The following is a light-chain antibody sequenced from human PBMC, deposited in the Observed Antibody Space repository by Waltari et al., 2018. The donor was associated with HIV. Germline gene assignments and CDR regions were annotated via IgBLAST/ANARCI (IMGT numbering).Light chain of an antibody. CDR2: AAS. J-gene: IGKJ2*01. CDR1: EDINEF. CDR3: QQLNTYPPDT. V-gene: IGKV1-9*01. Sequence: DIQLTQSPSFLSASIGDRVPITCRASEDINEFLAWYQQKPGVAPTRLIDAASTLEDEVPSRFSGSGSGTDFTLTISSLQPEDFATYFCQQLNTYPPDTFGPGTKLEI.